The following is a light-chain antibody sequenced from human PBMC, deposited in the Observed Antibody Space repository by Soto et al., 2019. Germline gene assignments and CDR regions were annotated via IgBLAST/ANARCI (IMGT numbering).Light chain of an antibody. CDR2: WTS. J-gene: IGKJ4*01. Sequence: DIVMTQSPDSLALSLGERATINCKSSQSVFYSSKSKNYLAWYQQKPGQPPKLLIYWTSIRDSGGPDRFSGSGSGTDFTLTISSLQAEDVAVYYCQQFHSTPFTFGGGTKVEIK. V-gene: IGKV4-1*01. CDR3: QQFHSTPFT. CDR1: QSVFYSSKSKNY.